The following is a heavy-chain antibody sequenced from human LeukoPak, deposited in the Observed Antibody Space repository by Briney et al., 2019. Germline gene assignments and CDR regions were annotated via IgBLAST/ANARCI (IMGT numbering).Heavy chain of an antibody. CDR1: GGSISSGSYY. V-gene: IGHV4-61*02. CDR3: ASSYSSSWPDFDY. D-gene: IGHD6-13*01. J-gene: IGHJ4*02. CDR2: IYTSGST. Sequence: SETLSLTCTVSGGSISSGSYYWSWIRQPAGKGLEWIGRIYTSGSTNYNPSLKSQVTISADTSKNQFSLKLSSVTAADTAVYYCASSYSSSWPDFDYWGQGTLVTVSS.